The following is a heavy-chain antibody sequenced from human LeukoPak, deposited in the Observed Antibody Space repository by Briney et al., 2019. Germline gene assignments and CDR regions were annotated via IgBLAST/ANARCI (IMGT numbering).Heavy chain of an antibody. CDR2: IYPYSGDT. CDR1: GYTFTGYY. CDR3: ARERTLTSCYDY. J-gene: IGHJ4*02. Sequence: ASVKVSCKASGYTFTGYYIHWVRQAPGQGPEWMGWIYPYSGDTNYAQNFQGRVTMTRDTSISTAYMELSRLRSDDTAVYYCARERTLTSCYDYWGQGTLVTVSS. D-gene: IGHD2-15*01. V-gene: IGHV1-2*02.